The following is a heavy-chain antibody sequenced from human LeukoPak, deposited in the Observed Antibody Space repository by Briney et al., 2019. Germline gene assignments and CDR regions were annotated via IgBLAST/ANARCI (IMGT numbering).Heavy chain of an antibody. V-gene: IGHV3-49*03. CDR3: TRVTGYCSDGSCYAWGSEY. CDR2: IRSKSYGGTT. CDR1: GFTFGDYA. J-gene: IGHJ4*02. D-gene: IGHD2-15*01. Sequence: PGGSLRLSCTASGFTFGDYAMSWFRQAPGKGLEWVGFIRSKSYGGTTEYAASVKGRFTISRDDSKSIAYLQMNSLETEDTALYYCTRVTGYCSDGSCYAWGSEYWGQGTLVTVSS.